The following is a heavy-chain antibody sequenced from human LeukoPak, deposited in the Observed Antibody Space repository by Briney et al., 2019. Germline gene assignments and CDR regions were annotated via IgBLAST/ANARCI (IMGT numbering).Heavy chain of an antibody. CDR3: ARLGPLDYGRYYYHYYGMDV. CDR2: IYPGDSDT. D-gene: IGHD3-16*01. J-gene: IGHJ6*02. CDR1: GYSFTSYW. Sequence: GESLKISCKGSGYSFTSYWIGWVRQMPGKGLEWMGIIYPGDSDTRYSPSFQGQVTISADKSISTAYLQWSSLKASDTAMYYCARLGPLDYGRYYYHYYGMDVWGQGTTVTVSS. V-gene: IGHV5-51*01.